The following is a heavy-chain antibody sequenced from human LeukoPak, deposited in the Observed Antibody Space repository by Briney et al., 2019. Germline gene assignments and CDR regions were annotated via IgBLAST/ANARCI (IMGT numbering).Heavy chain of an antibody. Sequence: GESLKISCKGSGYSFTSSWIGWVRQLPGKRLEWMGIIYPGDSDTTYSPSFQGLVTMSADKSIRTAYLQWSSLKASDTAMYYCARIRDGYNSLFDCWGQGTLVTVSS. CDR2: IYPGDSDT. V-gene: IGHV5-51*01. CDR3: ARIRDGYNSLFDC. CDR1: GYSFTSSW. D-gene: IGHD5-24*01. J-gene: IGHJ4*02.